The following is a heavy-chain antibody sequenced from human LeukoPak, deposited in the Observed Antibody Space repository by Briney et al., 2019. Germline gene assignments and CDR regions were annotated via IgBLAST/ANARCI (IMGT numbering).Heavy chain of an antibody. Sequence: PSETLSLTCSVSGGSITDTTYYWGWILQPPGKGLEWIGSMYYSGNTYHNPALKSRVTMSVDTSKNHFSLRLTSVTAADTAVYYCARVSSVVVTARLDPWGQGTLVTVSS. J-gene: IGHJ5*02. CDR1: GGSITDTTYY. V-gene: IGHV4-39*07. CDR3: ARVSSVVVTARLDP. D-gene: IGHD2-21*02. CDR2: MYYSGNT.